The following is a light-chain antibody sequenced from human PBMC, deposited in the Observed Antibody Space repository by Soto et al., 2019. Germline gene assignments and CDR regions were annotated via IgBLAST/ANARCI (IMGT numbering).Light chain of an antibody. CDR1: QSVGSN. V-gene: IGKV3-15*01. J-gene: IGKJ2*01. CDR3: QQYNNWPYT. CDR2: GAS. Sequence: EIVMTQSPATLSVSPGERATLSCRASQSVGSNLAWYQQRPGQAPRPLIYGASTRAIGIPPRFSGSGSGTEFTLTISGLQSEDFAVYYCQQYNNWPYTFGRGTKLEIK.